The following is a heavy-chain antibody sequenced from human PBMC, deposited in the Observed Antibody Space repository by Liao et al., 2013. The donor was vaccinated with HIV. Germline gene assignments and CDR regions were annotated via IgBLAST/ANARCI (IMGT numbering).Heavy chain of an antibody. D-gene: IGHD3-10*02. J-gene: IGHJ2*01. CDR3: ARMSYHVWGGDWYFDV. Sequence: QVQLQESGPGLVKPWETLALTCTVSGGSISSYYWSWIRQSPGRGLDLVGFIYYDGKTNYNPSLRRRASMSIDTSQNQFSLKVTSVTAADTATYYCARMSYHVWGGDWYFDVWGRGTLVTVS. CDR1: GGSISSYY. CDR2: IYYDGKT. V-gene: IGHV4-59*01.